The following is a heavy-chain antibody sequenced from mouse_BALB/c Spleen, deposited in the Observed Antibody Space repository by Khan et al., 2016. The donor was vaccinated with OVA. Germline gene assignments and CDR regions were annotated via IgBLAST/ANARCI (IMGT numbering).Heavy chain of an antibody. J-gene: IGHJ4*01. CDR1: GYSFTSHT. CDR3: ARRTTGYALDY. Sequence: VQLKESGAELARPGASVKMSYKASGYSFTSHTMHWVKQRPGQGLEWIGYINPRSGYTNYNQKFNDKATLTADKSSSTAYMQLSSLTSEDSAVYYCARRTTGYALDYWGQGTSVTVSS. V-gene: IGHV1-4*01. CDR2: INPRSGYT. D-gene: IGHD2-14*01.